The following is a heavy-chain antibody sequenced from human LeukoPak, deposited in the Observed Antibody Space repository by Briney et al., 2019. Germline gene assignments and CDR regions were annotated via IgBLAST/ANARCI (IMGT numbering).Heavy chain of an antibody. J-gene: IGHJ4*02. V-gene: IGHV3-21*01. CDR3: ARGLVHCGGDCWVFDY. CDR2: ISSSSSYI. CDR1: GFTFSSYS. Sequence: PGGSLRLSCAASGFTFSSYSMNWVRQAPGKGLEWVSSISSSSSYIYYADSVKGRFTISRDNAKNSLYLQMNSLRAEDTAVYYCARGLVHCGGDCWVFDYWGQGTLVTVSS. D-gene: IGHD2-21*02.